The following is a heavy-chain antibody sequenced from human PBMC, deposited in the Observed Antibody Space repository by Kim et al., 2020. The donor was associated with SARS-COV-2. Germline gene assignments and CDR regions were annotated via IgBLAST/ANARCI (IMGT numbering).Heavy chain of an antibody. CDR2: INPSGGST. V-gene: IGHV1-46*01. J-gene: IGHJ4*02. CDR3: ARDRPYYYDSSARGYYFDY. Sequence: ASVKVSCKASGYTFTSYYMHWVRQAPGQGLEWMGIINPSGGSTSYAQKFQGRVTMTRDTSTSTVYMELSSLRSEDTAVYYCARDRPYYYDSSARGYYFDYWGQGTLVTVSS. D-gene: IGHD3-22*01. CDR1: GYTFTSYY.